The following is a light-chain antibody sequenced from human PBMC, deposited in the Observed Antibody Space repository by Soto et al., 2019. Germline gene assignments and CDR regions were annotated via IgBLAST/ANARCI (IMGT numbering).Light chain of an antibody. CDR3: QHYGSSPWT. Sequence: EILFTQSPGTLSLSPGERATLSCRASQSVSSSDLAWYQQKPGQAPRLLIYDASSRATGIPDRFSGSGSGTDFTLTISRLEPEDFAVYYCQHYGSSPWTFGQGTKV. V-gene: IGKV3-20*01. CDR1: QSVSSSD. J-gene: IGKJ1*01. CDR2: DAS.